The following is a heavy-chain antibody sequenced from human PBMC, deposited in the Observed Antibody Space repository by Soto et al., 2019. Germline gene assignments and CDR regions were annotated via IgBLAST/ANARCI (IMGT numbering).Heavy chain of an antibody. D-gene: IGHD3-10*01. Sequence: QLQLQESGPGLVKPSETLSLTCTVSGDSISSSDYYWGWIRQPPGKGLEWIGSIYYSGSTYYNPSLRSRLTISIDTSKNQFSLQLNSVTAADTAVYYCARVELGLNIQYWGQGILVPVSS. CDR3: ARVELGLNIQY. V-gene: IGHV4-39*01. CDR2: IYYSGST. CDR1: GDSISSSDYY. J-gene: IGHJ4*02.